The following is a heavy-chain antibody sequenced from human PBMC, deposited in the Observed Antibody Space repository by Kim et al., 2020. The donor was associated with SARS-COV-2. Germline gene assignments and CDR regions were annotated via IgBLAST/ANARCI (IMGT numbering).Heavy chain of an antibody. D-gene: IGHD2-15*01. Sequence: SETLSLTCTVSGGSISSSTYYWGWIRQPPGKGLEWIGSIFYSGTTYYNPSLKSRVTMSVDTSKNHFSLRLSSVTAADTALYYCARLFSAGPYFKDQWGQG. CDR1: GGSISSSTYY. CDR2: IFYSGTT. V-gene: IGHV4-39*02. CDR3: ARLFSAGPYFKDQ. J-gene: IGHJ1*01.